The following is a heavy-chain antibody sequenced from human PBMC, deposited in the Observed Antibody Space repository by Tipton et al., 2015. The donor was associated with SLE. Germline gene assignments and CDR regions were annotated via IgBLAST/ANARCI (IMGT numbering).Heavy chain of an antibody. CDR1: GASVSSFC. Sequence: TLSLTCTVSGASVSSFCWNWIRQSPGKGLEWIACVCNSGSTNYDPSLKCRGTISVDTSKNHFSLELTSVTAADTAVYYCARQRLRLLSPLDAWGQGTTVTVS. CDR3: ARQRLRLLSPLDA. D-gene: IGHD3-10*01. J-gene: IGHJ6*02. CDR2: VCNSGST. V-gene: IGHV4-59*08.